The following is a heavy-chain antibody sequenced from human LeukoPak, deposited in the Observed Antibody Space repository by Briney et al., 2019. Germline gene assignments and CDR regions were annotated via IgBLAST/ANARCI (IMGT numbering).Heavy chain of an antibody. CDR3: ARDGRDPMRVLGDFDY. V-gene: IGHV3-30-3*01. D-gene: IGHD3-22*01. Sequence: GGSVTLSCPASGFTFSSYALHWVRQAPGKGLAGVAVISYDGIDNIYADSVKRRFTTSRDNSKNTLDLQMNSMRAEDTAVYYCARDGRDPMRVLGDFDYWGQGTLVTVSS. J-gene: IGHJ4*02. CDR1: GFTFSSYA. CDR2: ISYDGIDN.